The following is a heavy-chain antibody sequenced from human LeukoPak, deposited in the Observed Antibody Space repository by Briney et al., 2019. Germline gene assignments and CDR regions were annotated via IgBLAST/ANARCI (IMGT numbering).Heavy chain of an antibody. J-gene: IGHJ3*02. CDR3: ARHLPYYDSSGYYLDASDI. Sequence: SETLSLACTVSGGSISSYYWSWIRQPPGKGLEWIGYIYYSGSTNYNPSLKSRVTISVDTSKNQFSLKLSSVTAADTAVYYCARHLPYYDSSGYYLDASDIWGQGTMVTVSS. CDR1: GGSISSYY. V-gene: IGHV4-59*08. D-gene: IGHD3-22*01. CDR2: IYYSGST.